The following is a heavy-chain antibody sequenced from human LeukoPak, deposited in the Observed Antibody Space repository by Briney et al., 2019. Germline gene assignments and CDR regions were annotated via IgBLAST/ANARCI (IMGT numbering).Heavy chain of an antibody. D-gene: IGHD5-18*01. V-gene: IGHV4-39*07. CDR3: ARENDRYGRIDY. J-gene: IGHJ4*02. Sequence: SEPLSLTCGVYSGSISSSSYYWGWVRQPPGKGLRWIGSIYYSGSTYYNPSLKSRVTISADTSKNQFSLRLSSVTAADTAVYYCARENDRYGRIDYWGQGTLVTVSS. CDR1: SGSISSSSYY. CDR2: IYYSGST.